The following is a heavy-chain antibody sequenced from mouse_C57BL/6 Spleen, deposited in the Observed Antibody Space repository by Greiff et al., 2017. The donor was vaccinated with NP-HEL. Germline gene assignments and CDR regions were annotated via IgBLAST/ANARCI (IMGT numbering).Heavy chain of an antibody. V-gene: IGHV6-6*01. CDR2: IRNKANNHAT. Sequence: EVKLQESGAGLAQPGGSMKLSCAASGFTFSDAWMDWVSQSPEKGLEWVAEIRNKANNHATYYAESVKGRFTISRDESKSTVYLELNSLRAEDTGIYYCASPFYDCYFAVWGKGTTVTVSS. CDR3: ASPFYDCYFAV. J-gene: IGHJ1*03. CDR1: GFTFSDAW. D-gene: IGHD1-1*01.